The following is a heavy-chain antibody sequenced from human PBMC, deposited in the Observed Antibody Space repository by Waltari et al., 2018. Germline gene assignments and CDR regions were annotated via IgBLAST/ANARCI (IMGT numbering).Heavy chain of an antibody. CDR1: GFTFSSYA. D-gene: IGHD3-10*01. Sequence: EVQLLESGGGLVQPGGSLRLSCAASGFTFSSYAMSWVRQAPGKGLEWVSAISGRGGSTYYDDSEKGRFTISRDNSKNTPYLQMNSLRAEDTAVYYCAIEGTMVQGGNYFDYWGQGTLVTVSS. CDR2: ISGRGGST. J-gene: IGHJ4*02. CDR3: AIEGTMVQGGNYFDY. V-gene: IGHV3-23*01.